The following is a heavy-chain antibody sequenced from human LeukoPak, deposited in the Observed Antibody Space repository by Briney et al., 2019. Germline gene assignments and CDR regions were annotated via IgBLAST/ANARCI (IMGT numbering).Heavy chain of an antibody. J-gene: IGHJ2*01. D-gene: IGHD6-6*01. V-gene: IGHV4-59*01. CDR2: IYYSGST. CDR1: GGSISSYY. Sequence: SETLSLTCTVSGGSISSYYWSWIRQPPGKGLEWIGYIYYSGSTNYNPSLKSRVTISVDTSKNQFSLKLSSVTAADTAMDYCARADRIAARRRVYFDLWGRGTLVTVSS. CDR3: ARADRIAARRRVYFDL.